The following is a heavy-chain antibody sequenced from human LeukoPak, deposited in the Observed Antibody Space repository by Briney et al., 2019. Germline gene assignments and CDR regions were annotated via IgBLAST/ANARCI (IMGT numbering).Heavy chain of an antibody. CDR3: AREPQSSGSFDY. Sequence: ASVKVSCKGFGYTITNYCLHWVRQAPGQGPEWMGVISPSGDRTSYAQRFQGRVTLIRDTSTTTDYMEVSGLRSEDTAIYYCAREPQSSGSFDYWGQGTLVTVSS. J-gene: IGHJ4*02. D-gene: IGHD6-25*01. V-gene: IGHV1-46*01. CDR1: GYTITNYC. CDR2: ISPSGDRT.